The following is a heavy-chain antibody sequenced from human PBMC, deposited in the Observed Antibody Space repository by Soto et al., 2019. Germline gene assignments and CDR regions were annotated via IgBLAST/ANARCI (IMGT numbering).Heavy chain of an antibody. J-gene: IGHJ6*04. D-gene: IGHD3-16*01. Sequence: VASVKVSCKASGGTFSSYAISWVRQAPGQGLEWMGGIIPIFGTANYAQKFQGRVTITTDTSTSTAYMELRSLRSDDTAVYYCARELGSGGIMDVWGKGTTVTVSS. CDR3: ARELGSGGIMDV. V-gene: IGHV1-69*05. CDR2: IIPIFGTA. CDR1: GGTFSSYA.